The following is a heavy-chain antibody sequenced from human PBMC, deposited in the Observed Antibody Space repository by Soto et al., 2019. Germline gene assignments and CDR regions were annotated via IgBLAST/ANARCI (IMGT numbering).Heavy chain of an antibody. V-gene: IGHV3-23*01. CDR2: LGGNGFTT. Sequence: EVQLLESGGGLVQPGGSLRLSCVVSGFTFGSYAMSWVRQAPEKGPEWVAILGGNGFTTYYADSVKGRFTISGDKSKSTLFLQMNSLRADDTGVYYCAKARRPSLNFFYYMDVWGRGTSVTDSS. D-gene: IGHD2-2*01. CDR3: AKARRPSLNFFYYMDV. CDR1: GFTFGSYA. J-gene: IGHJ6*03.